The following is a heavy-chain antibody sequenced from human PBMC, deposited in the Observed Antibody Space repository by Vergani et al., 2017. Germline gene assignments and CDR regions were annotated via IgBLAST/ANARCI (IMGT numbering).Heavy chain of an antibody. CDR3: AKDLDSSSWFYHYYYYGMDV. CDR2: ISGSGGST. V-gene: IGHV3-23*01. J-gene: IGHJ6*02. D-gene: IGHD6-13*01. Sequence: EVQLLESGGGLVQPGGSLRLSCAASGFTFSSYAMSWVRQAPGKGPEWVSAISGSGGSTYYADSVKGRFTISRDNSKNTLYLQMNSLRAEDTAVYYCAKDLDSSSWFYHYYYYGMDVWGQGTTVTVSS. CDR1: GFTFSSYA.